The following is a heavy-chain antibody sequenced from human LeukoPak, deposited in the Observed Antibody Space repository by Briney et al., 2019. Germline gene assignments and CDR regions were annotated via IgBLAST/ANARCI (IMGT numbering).Heavy chain of an antibody. V-gene: IGHV3-21*01. CDR2: ISSTRSYI. CDR3: ARKVAVANDAFDI. Sequence: SPGGSLRLSCAASGFTLSDYSMNWVRQAPGKGLEWVSSISSTRSYIYYADSVKGRFSISRDNAKNLLYLQMNSLRAEDTAVYYCARKVAVANDAFDIWGQGTMVTVSS. D-gene: IGHD6-19*01. J-gene: IGHJ3*02. CDR1: GFTLSDYS.